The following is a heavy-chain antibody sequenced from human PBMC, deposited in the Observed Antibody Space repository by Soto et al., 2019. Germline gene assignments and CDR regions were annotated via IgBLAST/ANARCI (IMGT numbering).Heavy chain of an antibody. Sequence: ASVEVSCKASGYTFTSYYIHWVRQAPGQGLEWMGIINPSGGSTSYAQKFQGRVTMTRDTSTSTVYMELSSLRSEDTAVYYCARDQSGSYFGVYYYYGMDVWGQGPTIT. CDR3: ARDQSGSYFGVYYYYGMDV. CDR2: INPSGGST. V-gene: IGHV1-46*01. CDR1: GYTFTSYY. D-gene: IGHD1-26*01. J-gene: IGHJ6*02.